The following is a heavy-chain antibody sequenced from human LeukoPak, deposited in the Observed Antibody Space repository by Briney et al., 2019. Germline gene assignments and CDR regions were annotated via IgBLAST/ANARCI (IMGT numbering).Heavy chain of an antibody. D-gene: IGHD2-2*03. CDR3: ARVGYCSSTSCPDGDY. CDR1: GFTFSSHA. CDR2: ISGGGGTT. V-gene: IGHV3-23*01. J-gene: IGHJ4*02. Sequence: GGSLRLSCAASGFTFSSHAMSWVRQAPGKGLEWVSAISGGGGTTYYADSVKGRFSISRDNAKNSLYLQMNSLRAEDTAVYYCARVGYCSSTSCPDGDYWGQGTLVTVTS.